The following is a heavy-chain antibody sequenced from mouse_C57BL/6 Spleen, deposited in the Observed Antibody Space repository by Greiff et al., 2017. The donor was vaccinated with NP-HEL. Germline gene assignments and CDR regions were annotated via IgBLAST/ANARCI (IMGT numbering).Heavy chain of an antibody. D-gene: IGHD2-4*01. V-gene: IGHV1-82*01. Sequence: QVQLQQSGPELVKPGASVKISCKASGYAFSSSWMNWVKQRPGKGLEWIGRIYPGDGDTNYNGKFKGKATLTADKSSSTAYMQLSSLTSEDSAVYYCARYYDLHYYAMDYWGQGTSVTVSS. CDR1: GYAFSSSW. J-gene: IGHJ4*01. CDR2: IYPGDGDT. CDR3: ARYYDLHYYAMDY.